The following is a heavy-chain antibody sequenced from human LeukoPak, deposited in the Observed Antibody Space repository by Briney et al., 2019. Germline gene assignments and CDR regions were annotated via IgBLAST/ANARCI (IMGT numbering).Heavy chain of an antibody. CDR2: ISSSSSYI. Sequence: GGSLRLSCAASGFTISSYSMKWVRQAPGKGLEWVSSISSSSSYIYYADSVKGRFTISRDNAKNSLYLQMNSLRAEDTAVYYCARELGYCSRASCYFKYYRMDVWGQGTTVTVFS. CDR3: ARELGYCSRASCYFKYYRMDV. CDR1: GFTISSYS. D-gene: IGHD2-15*01. V-gene: IGHV3-21*01. J-gene: IGHJ6*02.